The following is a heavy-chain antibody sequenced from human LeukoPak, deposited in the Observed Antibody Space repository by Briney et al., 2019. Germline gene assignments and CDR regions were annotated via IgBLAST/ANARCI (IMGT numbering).Heavy chain of an antibody. V-gene: IGHV3-48*03. CDR3: ARSVYDLRGQRLVPGLDY. D-gene: IGHD6-13*01. CDR2: IGTIISTT. Sequence: GGSLRLSCAASGFTFGSYEMNWVRQAPGKGLEWVAYIGTIISTTYYADSVKGRFTVSRDDAKSSLYLQMSSLRAEDTAIYYCARSVYDLRGQRLVPGLDYWGRGTPVTVSS. CDR1: GFTFGSYE. J-gene: IGHJ4*02.